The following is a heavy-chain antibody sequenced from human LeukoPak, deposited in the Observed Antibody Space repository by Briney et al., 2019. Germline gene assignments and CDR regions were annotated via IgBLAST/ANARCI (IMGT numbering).Heavy chain of an antibody. V-gene: IGHV1-2*02. Sequence: ASVKVSCKASGYTFTGYYMHWVRQAPGQGLEWMGWINPNSGGTNYAQKFQGRVTMTRDTSISTAYMELSRLRSDDTAVYYCARDERGGWLQFRGEYYMDVWGKGTTVTVSS. CDR1: GYTFTGYY. CDR3: ARDERGGWLQFRGEYYMDV. D-gene: IGHD5-24*01. CDR2: INPNSGGT. J-gene: IGHJ6*03.